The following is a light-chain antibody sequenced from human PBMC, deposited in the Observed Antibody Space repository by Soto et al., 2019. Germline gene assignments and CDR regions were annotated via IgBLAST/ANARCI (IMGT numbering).Light chain of an antibody. Sequence: EIVLTQSPATLSLSPGERATLSCMASQSISSSLAWYQQKPGQAPRLLIYDASSRATGFPARFSGSGSGTDFTLTIGSLETADFAVYYCQQRSEWPRTFGQGTKVEIK. CDR1: QSISSS. CDR2: DAS. V-gene: IGKV3-11*01. CDR3: QQRSEWPRT. J-gene: IGKJ1*01.